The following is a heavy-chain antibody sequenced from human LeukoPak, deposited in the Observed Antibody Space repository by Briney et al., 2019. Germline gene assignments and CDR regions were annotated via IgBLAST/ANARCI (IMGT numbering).Heavy chain of an antibody. CDR2: INHSGST. J-gene: IGHJ6*03. Sequence: SETLSLTCAVYGGSFSGYYWSWIRQPPGKGLEWIGEINHSGSTNYNPSLKSRVTMSVDTSKNQFSLKLSSVTAADTAVYYCARSGYYYDSSGYVGSYYYYYMDVWGKGTTVTVSS. CDR3: ARSGYYYDSSGYVGSYYYYYMDV. D-gene: IGHD3-22*01. CDR1: GGSFSGYY. V-gene: IGHV4-34*01.